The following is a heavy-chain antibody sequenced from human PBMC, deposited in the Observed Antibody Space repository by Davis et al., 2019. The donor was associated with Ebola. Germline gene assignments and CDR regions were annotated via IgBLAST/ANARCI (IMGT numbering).Heavy chain of an antibody. V-gene: IGHV3-23*01. J-gene: IGHJ2*01. CDR2: ISESGGAT. CDR1: GSTSNTYA. D-gene: IGHD2-2*01. Sequence: PGGSLRPSCAAPGSTSNTYAMSWVRLAPGKGLEWVSAISESGGATSYADSVKGRFPISRDNSKNALHLQMNSLRADDTAIYYCAKEPCTSCFSLVWYFDLWGRGTLVTVS. CDR3: AKEPCTSCFSLVWYFDL.